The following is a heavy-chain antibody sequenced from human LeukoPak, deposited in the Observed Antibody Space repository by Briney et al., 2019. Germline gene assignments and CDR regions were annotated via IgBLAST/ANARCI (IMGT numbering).Heavy chain of an antibody. Sequence: PSETLSLTCAVSGGSINKNIWWSWIRQSPGKGLEWIGEIHNNGDINYSPSLRSRVSMSMDNSKNQFSLRLSSVTAADTAVYYCATYHEILTAYTFDYWGQGALVTVSS. D-gene: IGHD3-9*01. CDR3: ATYHEILTAYTFDY. V-gene: IGHV4-4*02. J-gene: IGHJ4*02. CDR2: IHNNGDI. CDR1: GGSINKNIW.